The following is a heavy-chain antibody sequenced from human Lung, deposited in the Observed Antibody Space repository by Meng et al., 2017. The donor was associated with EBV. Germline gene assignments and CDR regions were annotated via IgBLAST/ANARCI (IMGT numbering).Heavy chain of an antibody. CDR2: IYDSGST. CDR3: AREYSSSSGLPGP. V-gene: IGHV4-30-4*08. D-gene: IGHD6-6*01. J-gene: IGHJ5*02. Sequence: QERVWESGPGLVKPSQTLSLTCTVSGGSIRFGDYYWSWIRQPPGKGLEWIGYIYDSGSTSYNPSLMSRVTISVDTSRNQFSLKLTSVTAADTAVYYCAREYSSSSGLPGPWGQGTLVTVSS. CDR1: GGSIRFGDYY.